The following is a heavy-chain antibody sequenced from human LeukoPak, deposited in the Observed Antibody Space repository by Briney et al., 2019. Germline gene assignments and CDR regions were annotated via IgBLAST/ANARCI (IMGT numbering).Heavy chain of an antibody. D-gene: IGHD2-15*01. CDR3: TTYVCSGGSCYYFDN. Sequence: GGSLRLSCAASGLTFSSYPMHWVRQAPGKGLEWVGRIKSKTDGGTTDYAAPVKGRFTMSRDDSKNTPYLEMNSLKTEDTAVYYCTTYVCSGGSCYYFDNWGQGTLVTVSS. CDR1: GLTFSSYP. V-gene: IGHV3-15*01. CDR2: IKSKTDGGTT. J-gene: IGHJ4*02.